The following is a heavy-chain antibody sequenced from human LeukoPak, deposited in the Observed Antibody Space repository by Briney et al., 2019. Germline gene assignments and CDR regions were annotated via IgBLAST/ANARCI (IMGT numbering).Heavy chain of an antibody. CDR2: IYYSGST. J-gene: IGHJ6*03. D-gene: IGHD3-3*01. CDR1: GGSINSGDYY. CDR3: ARSIVVVPAAHTYYDFWSGYPAYYYMDV. Sequence: SQTLSLTFTVSGGSINSGDYYWSWIRQPPGKGLEWIGYIYYSGSTYYNPSLNSRVNISVDTSKNQFSLKVSSVTAADTAVYYCARSIVVVPAAHTYYDFWSGYPAYYYMDVWGKGTTVTVSS. V-gene: IGHV4-30-4*08.